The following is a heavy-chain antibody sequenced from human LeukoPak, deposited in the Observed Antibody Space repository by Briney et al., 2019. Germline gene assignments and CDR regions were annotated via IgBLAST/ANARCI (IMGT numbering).Heavy chain of an antibody. CDR2: INHSGST. V-gene: IGHV4-34*01. CDR1: GGSFSGYY. J-gene: IGHJ4*02. CDR3: AREYCSGGSCYSDFDY. D-gene: IGHD2-15*01. Sequence: PSETLSLTCAVYGGSFSGYYWSWIRQPPGKGLEWIGEINHSGSTNYNPSLKSRVTISVDTSKNQFSLKLSSVTAADTAVYYCAREYCSGGSCYSDFDYWGQGTLVTVSS.